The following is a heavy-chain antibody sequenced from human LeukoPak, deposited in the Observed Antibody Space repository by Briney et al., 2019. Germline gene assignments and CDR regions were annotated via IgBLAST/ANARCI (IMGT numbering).Heavy chain of an antibody. Sequence: ASVKVSCKASGYTFTSYGISWVRQAPGQGLEWMGWISAYNGNTNYAQKLQGRVTMTTDTSTSTAYMELGSLRSDDTAVYYCARERHIVVVTDAFDIWGQGTMVTVSS. CDR1: GYTFTSYG. CDR3: ARERHIVVVTDAFDI. D-gene: IGHD2-21*02. CDR2: ISAYNGNT. J-gene: IGHJ3*02. V-gene: IGHV1-18*01.